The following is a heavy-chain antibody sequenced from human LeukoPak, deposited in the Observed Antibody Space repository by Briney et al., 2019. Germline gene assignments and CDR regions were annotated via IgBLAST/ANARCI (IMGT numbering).Heavy chain of an antibody. CDR1: GYTFTGYY. Sequence: ASVKVSCKASGYTFTGYYMHWVRQAPGQGLEWMGWINPNTGGTNYAQEFQGRVTMTRDTSISTAYMEMRRLKSDDTAIYYCARGAILRYFDYLLGANWFDPWGQGTLVTVSS. V-gene: IGHV1-2*02. D-gene: IGHD3-9*01. J-gene: IGHJ5*02. CDR2: INPNTGGT. CDR3: ARGAILRYFDYLLGANWFDP.